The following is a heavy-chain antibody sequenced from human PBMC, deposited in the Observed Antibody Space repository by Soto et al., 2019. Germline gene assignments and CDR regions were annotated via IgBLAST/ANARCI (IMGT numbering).Heavy chain of an antibody. J-gene: IGHJ5*02. CDR1: GGSFSGYY. D-gene: IGHD2-2*01. CDR3: ARGLPYKVVPAANWFDP. Sequence: QVQLQQWGAGLLKPSETLSLTCAVYGGSFSGYYWSWIRQPPGKGLEWIGEINHSGSTNYNPSLKSRVTISVDTSKTQFSLKLSSVTAADTAVYYCARGLPYKVVPAANWFDPWGQGTLVTVSS. CDR2: INHSGST. V-gene: IGHV4-34*01.